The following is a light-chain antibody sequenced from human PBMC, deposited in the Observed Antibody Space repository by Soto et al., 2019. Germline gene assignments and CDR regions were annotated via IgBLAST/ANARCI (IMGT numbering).Light chain of an antibody. CDR3: QQRSNLPIT. Sequence: EIVLTQSPATLSLSPGERATLSCRASQSISSYLDWYQQKRGQAPRLLIYDASKMATGIPARFSGSGSGTDFTLTISSLLPEDFADYYCQQRSNLPITFGQGKQLEIK. V-gene: IGKV3-11*01. CDR2: DAS. CDR1: QSISSY. J-gene: IGKJ5*01.